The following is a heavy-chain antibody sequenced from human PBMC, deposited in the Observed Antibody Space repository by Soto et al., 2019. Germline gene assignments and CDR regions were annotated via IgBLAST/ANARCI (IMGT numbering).Heavy chain of an antibody. V-gene: IGHV4-34*02. CDR2: INHSGST. J-gene: IGHJ4*02. CDR1: GGSFSGYY. D-gene: IGHD3-10*01. CDR3: ARVQWFGMDGRY. Sequence: QVQLQQWGAGLLKPSETLSLTCAVYGGSFSGYYWSWIRQPPGKGLEWIGEINHSGSTIYNPSLESIVTIAEDPSKNQFSRKLSSVAAADTAVYYCARVQWFGMDGRYWGQGTLVTVSS.